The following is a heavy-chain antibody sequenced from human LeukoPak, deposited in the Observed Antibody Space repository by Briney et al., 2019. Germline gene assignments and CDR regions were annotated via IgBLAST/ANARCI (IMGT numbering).Heavy chain of an antibody. CDR1: GFSFSNSR. V-gene: IGHV3-7*01. CDR2: IKQDASTK. D-gene: IGHD1-26*01. Sequence: PGGSLRLSCAASGFSFSNSRMAWVRQAPGQGLEWVANIKQDASTKHYAGSLKGRFTISRDNPRNSLYLQMHSLTVDDTAVYFCARDTIGSLDYWGQGILVTVAS. J-gene: IGHJ4*02. CDR3: ARDTIGSLDY.